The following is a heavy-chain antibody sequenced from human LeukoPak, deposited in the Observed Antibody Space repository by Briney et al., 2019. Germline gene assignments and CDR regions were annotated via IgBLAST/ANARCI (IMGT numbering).Heavy chain of an antibody. Sequence: ASVKVSCKASGYTFDGYYLHRVRQAPAQGLEWMGWINPNSGGTNYAQKFQGRVTMTRDTSISTAYMELSRLRSDDTAVYYCARWMTTVITPDYWGQGTLVTVSS. CDR1: GYTFDGYY. CDR2: INPNSGGT. J-gene: IGHJ4*02. V-gene: IGHV1-2*02. CDR3: ARWMTTVITPDY. D-gene: IGHD4-11*01.